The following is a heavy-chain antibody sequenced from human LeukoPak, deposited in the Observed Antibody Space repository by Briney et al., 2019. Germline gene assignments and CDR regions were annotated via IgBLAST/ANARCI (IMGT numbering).Heavy chain of an antibody. Sequence: SETLSLTCTVSGGSISSSSYYWGLIRQPPGKGLEWIGSIYYSGSTYYNPSLKSRVTISVDTSKNQFSLKLSSVTAADTAVYYCARAGRVQLENWFDPWGQGTLVTVSS. CDR2: IYYSGST. CDR1: GGSISSSSYY. J-gene: IGHJ5*02. V-gene: IGHV4-39*01. CDR3: ARAGRVQLENWFDP. D-gene: IGHD1-1*01.